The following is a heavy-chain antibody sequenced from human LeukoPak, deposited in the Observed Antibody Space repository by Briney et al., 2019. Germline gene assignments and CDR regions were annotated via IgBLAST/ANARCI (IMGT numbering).Heavy chain of an antibody. J-gene: IGHJ4*02. CDR1: GYTFTGYY. CDR2: INPNSGGT. Sequence: ASVKVSCKASGYTFTGYYMHWVRQAPGQGLEWMGWINPNSGGTNYAQEFQGRVTMTRDTSISTAYMELSRLRSDDTAVYYCARVSGDLSDYWGQGTLVTVSS. V-gene: IGHV1-2*02. CDR3: ARVSGDLSDY. D-gene: IGHD1-26*01.